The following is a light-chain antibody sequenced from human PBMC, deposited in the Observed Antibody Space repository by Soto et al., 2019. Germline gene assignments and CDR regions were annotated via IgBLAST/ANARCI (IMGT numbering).Light chain of an antibody. J-gene: IGKJ1*01. CDR2: AAS. Sequence: DIQMTQAPSSLSASVGDRVTITCRASQGISTYLNWYQQKPGKAPKLLIYAASSLQSGVPSRFSGSGSETDFTLTISSLQPEDFATYYCQQSYSTPPTCGQGTKVDIK. CDR3: QQSYSTPPT. V-gene: IGKV1-39*01. CDR1: QGISTY.